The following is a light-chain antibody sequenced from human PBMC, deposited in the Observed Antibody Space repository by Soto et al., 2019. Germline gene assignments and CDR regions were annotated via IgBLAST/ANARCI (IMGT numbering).Light chain of an antibody. CDR3: QQSYRAVT. J-gene: IGKJ5*01. Sequence: DIQMTQSPSSLSASVEDRVIITCRASQSISNHLNWYQQKPGKAPKLLIFAASSLQSGVPSRFSGSRSGPDFTLTISSLQPEDFATYYCQQSYRAVTFGQGTRLEIK. CDR2: AAS. CDR1: QSISNH. V-gene: IGKV1-39*01.